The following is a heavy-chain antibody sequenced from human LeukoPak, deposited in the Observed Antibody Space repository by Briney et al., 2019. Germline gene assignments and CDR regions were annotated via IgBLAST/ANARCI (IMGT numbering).Heavy chain of an antibody. D-gene: IGHD6-6*01. V-gene: IGHV4-39*01. CDR1: GGSISSSSYY. CDR2: IYYSGST. Sequence: SETLSLTCTVSGGSISSSSYYWGWIRQPPGKGLEWIGSIYYSGSTYYNPSLKSRATISVDTSKNQFSLTLSSVPAADTAVYYCASIAAPFYYYYMDVWGKGTTVTVSS. CDR3: ASIAAPFYYYYMDV. J-gene: IGHJ6*03.